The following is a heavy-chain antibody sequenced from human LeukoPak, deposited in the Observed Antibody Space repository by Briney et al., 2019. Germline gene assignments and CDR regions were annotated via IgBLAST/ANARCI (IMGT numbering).Heavy chain of an antibody. D-gene: IGHD6-13*01. CDR2: ISGGGGST. Sequence: GALELSFSASGFPLDCYALHLVRPAPGKGLELVSLISGGGGSTYYADSVMGRFTISRDNSKNSLYLQMNSLRTEDTALYYCAKDVAKSTISSSWYPPDYWGQGTLGTVSS. V-gene: IGHV3-43*02. J-gene: IGHJ4*02. CDR3: AKDVAKSTISSSWYPPDY. CDR1: GFPLDCYA.